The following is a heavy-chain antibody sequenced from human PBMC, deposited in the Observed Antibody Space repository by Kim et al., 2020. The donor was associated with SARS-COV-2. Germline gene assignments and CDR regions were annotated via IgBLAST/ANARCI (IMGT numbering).Heavy chain of an antibody. CDR3: ARDFNRDYVVAAVDY. J-gene: IGHJ4*02. V-gene: IGHV3-30*01. Sequence: DSVKGRFTISRDNSKNTLDLQMNSLRAEDTAVYYCARDFNRDYVVAAVDYWGQGTLVTVSS. D-gene: IGHD2-15*01.